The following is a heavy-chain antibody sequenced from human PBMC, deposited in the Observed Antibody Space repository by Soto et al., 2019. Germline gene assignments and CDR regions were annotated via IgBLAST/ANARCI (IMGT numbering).Heavy chain of an antibody. V-gene: IGHV1-3*01. CDR1: GYTFTSYA. J-gene: IGHJ6*03. D-gene: IGHD6-19*01. Sequence: QVQLVQSGAEVKKPGASVNVSCKTSGYTFTSYATNWVRQAPGQRLEWMGWINADNGNTKYSQKFQGRVTITRDTSASTAYMELSSLRSEDTAIYYCARDVFSSAWPYYMDVWGKGTTVTVSS. CDR3: ARDVFSSAWPYYMDV. CDR2: INADNGNT.